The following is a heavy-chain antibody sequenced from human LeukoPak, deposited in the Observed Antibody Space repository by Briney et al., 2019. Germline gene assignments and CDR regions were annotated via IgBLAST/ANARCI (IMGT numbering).Heavy chain of an antibody. J-gene: IGHJ4*02. CDR2: IYPRDSST. V-gene: IGHV1-46*01. CDR1: GGALSSYD. CDR3: ARDQEGFDY. Sequence: ASVKVSCKTSGGALSSYDISWLRQAPGQGLEWMGMIYPRDSSTSYAQKFQGRVTVTRDTSTSTVHMELSGLRSEDTAVYYCARDQEGFDYWGQGTLVTVSS.